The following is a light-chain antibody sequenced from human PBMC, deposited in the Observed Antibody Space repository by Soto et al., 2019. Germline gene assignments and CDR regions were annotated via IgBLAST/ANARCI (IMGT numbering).Light chain of an antibody. CDR3: SSYTTSSTYV. Sequence: QSALTQPASVSGSPGQSITISCTGTSSDVGAYNHVSWYQQHPGKAPKLMIYEVSNRPSGVSNRFSGSKSGNTASLTISGLQAEDEADYYCSSYTTSSTYVFGAGTKLTVL. J-gene: IGLJ1*01. CDR1: SSDVGAYNH. V-gene: IGLV2-14*01. CDR2: EVS.